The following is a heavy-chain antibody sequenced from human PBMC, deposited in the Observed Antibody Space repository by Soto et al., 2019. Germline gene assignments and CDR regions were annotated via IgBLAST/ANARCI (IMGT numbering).Heavy chain of an antibody. CDR3: ARESGPAYSSASVNWFDP. J-gene: IGHJ5*02. CDR2: IYYSGST. V-gene: IGHV4-39*07. D-gene: IGHD6-6*01. CDR1: GGSISSSSYY. Sequence: SETLSLTCTVSGGSISSSSYYWGWIRQPPGKGLEWIGSIYYSGSTYYNPSLKSRVTISVATSKNQFSLKLSSVTTADTAVYYCARESGPAYSSASVNWFDPWGQGTLVTVSS.